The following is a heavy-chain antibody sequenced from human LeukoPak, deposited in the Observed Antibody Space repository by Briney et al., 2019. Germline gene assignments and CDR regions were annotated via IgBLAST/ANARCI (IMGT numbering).Heavy chain of an antibody. Sequence: ASVKVSCKASGYTFTSYGISWVRQAPGQGLEWMGWISAYNGNTNYAQKLQGRVTITRDTSASTAYMELSSLRSEDMAVYYCARDSRARHMYFDYWGQGTLVTVSS. J-gene: IGHJ4*02. V-gene: IGHV1-18*03. CDR1: GYTFTSYG. CDR2: ISAYNGNT. CDR3: ARDSRARHMYFDY.